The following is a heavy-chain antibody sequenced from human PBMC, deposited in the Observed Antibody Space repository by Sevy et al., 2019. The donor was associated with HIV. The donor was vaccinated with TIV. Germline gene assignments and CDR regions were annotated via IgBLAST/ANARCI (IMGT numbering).Heavy chain of an antibody. D-gene: IGHD3-22*01. CDR3: ARDSFHYYDSSGYYLSYYYYYMDV. V-gene: IGHV3-7*03. CDR2: IKQDGSEK. Sequence: GGSLRLSCAASGFTFSSYWMSWVRQAPGKGLEWVANIKQDGSEKYYVDSVKGRFTISRDNAKNSLYLQMNSLRGEDTAVYYCARDSFHYYDSSGYYLSYYYYYMDVWGKGTTVTVSS. CDR1: GFTFSSYW. J-gene: IGHJ6*03.